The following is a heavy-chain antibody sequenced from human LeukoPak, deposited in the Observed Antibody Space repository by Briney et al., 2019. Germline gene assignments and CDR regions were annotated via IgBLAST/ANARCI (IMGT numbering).Heavy chain of an antibody. CDR2: ISSSSSTI. Sequence: PGGSLRLSCGASGFTFNTYNMNWVRQAPGKGLEWVSYISSSSSTIYYADSVKGRFTISRDNAKNSLSLQMNSLRAEDTAVYYCAELGITMIGGVWGKGTTVTISS. J-gene: IGHJ6*04. V-gene: IGHV3-48*01. CDR1: GFTFNTYN. CDR3: AELGITMIGGV. D-gene: IGHD3-10*02.